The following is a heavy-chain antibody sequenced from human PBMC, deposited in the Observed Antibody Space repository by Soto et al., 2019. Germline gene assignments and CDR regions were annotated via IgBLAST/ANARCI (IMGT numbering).Heavy chain of an antibody. D-gene: IGHD6-6*01. CDR1: GGSISTYY. V-gene: IGHV4-59*01. CDR3: ARDRVYGSSGMDV. Sequence: SETLSLTCTVSGGSISTYYWSWIRQPPGKGLEWIGCISNSGTTSYNPSLMSRVTISLDTSKKQFSLRLNSATAADTAVYFCARDRVYGSSGMDVWGRGTTVTVS. CDR2: ISNSGTT. J-gene: IGHJ6*02.